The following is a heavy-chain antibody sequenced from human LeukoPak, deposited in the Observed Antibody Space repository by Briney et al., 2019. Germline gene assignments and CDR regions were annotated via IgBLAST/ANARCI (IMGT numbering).Heavy chain of an antibody. Sequence: GGTLRLSCAASGFTFSSYGMSWVRQTPGKGLEWVSAIIGSGATTFYADSVKGRFTISRDNSKNTLYLQMNSLRAEDTALYYCAKHIRSGSYNRDFDYWGQGTLVTVSS. D-gene: IGHD3-10*01. CDR1: GFTFSSYG. J-gene: IGHJ4*02. CDR2: IIGSGATT. CDR3: AKHIRSGSYNRDFDY. V-gene: IGHV3-23*01.